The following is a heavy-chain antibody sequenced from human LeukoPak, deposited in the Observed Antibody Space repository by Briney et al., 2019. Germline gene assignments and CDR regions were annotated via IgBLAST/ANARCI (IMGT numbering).Heavy chain of an antibody. CDR1: GGSISRYY. J-gene: IGHJ4*02. V-gene: IGHV4-59*01. CDR3: ANDPYSSGSTYYFDY. D-gene: IGHD6-19*01. Sequence: SETLSLTCTVSGGSISRYYWSWIRQPPGKGLEWIGYIHYSGSTNYNPSLKSRVTISVDRSKNQVSLNLNSVTAGDTAVYYCANDPYSSGSTYYFDYWGQGTLVTVSS. CDR2: IHYSGST.